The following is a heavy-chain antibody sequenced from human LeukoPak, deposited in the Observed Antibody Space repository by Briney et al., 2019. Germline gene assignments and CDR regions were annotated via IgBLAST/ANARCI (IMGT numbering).Heavy chain of an antibody. CDR2: ISSSGSTI. V-gene: IGHV3-48*03. CDR3: ARVAELRGMDV. D-gene: IGHD1-26*01. CDR1: GFTFSSDE. J-gene: IGHJ6*02. Sequence: GGSLRLSGAASGFTFSSDEMNWLRQAPGKGLEWGSYISSSGSTIYYADSVKGRFTISKDNANNSLYLQMNSLRAEDTAVYYCARVAELRGMDVWGQGTTVTVSS.